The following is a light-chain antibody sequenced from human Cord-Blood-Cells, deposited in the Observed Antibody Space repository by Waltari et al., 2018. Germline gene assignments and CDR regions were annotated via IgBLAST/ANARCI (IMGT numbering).Light chain of an antibody. V-gene: IGKV3-11*01. CDR1: QSVSSY. CDR2: DAS. CDR3: QQRSNWPPS. J-gene: IGKJ2*03. Sequence: EIVLTQSLAPLSLSPGERATLSCRASQSVSSYLAWYQQKPGQAPRLLIYDASNRATGIPARFGGSGSGTDFTLTISSLEPEDFAVYYCQQRSNWPPSFGQGTKLEIK.